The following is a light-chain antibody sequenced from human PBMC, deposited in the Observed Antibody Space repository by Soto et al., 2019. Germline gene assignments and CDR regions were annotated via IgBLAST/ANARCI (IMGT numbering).Light chain of an antibody. V-gene: IGKV3-15*01. CDR1: QSVGIK. J-gene: IGKJ4*01. Sequence: ELVLTQSPATLSVSPGERATLSCRASQSVGIKVTWYQQKPGQAPRLLMSGPSTRATGIPARFSGGGSGTDFTLTISRLEPEDFAVYYCQQFSSYPLTFGGGTKVDIK. CDR2: GPS. CDR3: QQFSSYPLT.